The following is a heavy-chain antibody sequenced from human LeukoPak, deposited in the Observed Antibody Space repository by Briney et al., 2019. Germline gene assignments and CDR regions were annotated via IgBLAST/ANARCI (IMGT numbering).Heavy chain of an antibody. V-gene: IGHV5-51*01. Sequence: PGASLQISGKGSGSSFTSYWIGWVRQLPGKGLEWMGIIYPGDSDTKYSPSFQGQVTISADKSIRPAYLQWSSLKASDTAMYYWARSTYYNILTGYNGFDYWGQGTLVTVSS. CDR3: ARSTYYNILTGYNGFDY. J-gene: IGHJ4*02. CDR1: GSSFTSYW. D-gene: IGHD3-9*01. CDR2: IYPGDSDT.